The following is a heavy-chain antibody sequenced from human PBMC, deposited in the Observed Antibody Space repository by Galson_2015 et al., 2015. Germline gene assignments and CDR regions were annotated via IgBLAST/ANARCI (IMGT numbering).Heavy chain of an antibody. CDR3: ARGPPRGGWFDP. Sequence: SETLSLTCTVSGASISSGYWWSCVRQSPEKGLEWIGEIHHSGSTTYSPSLRSRVTLSVDKSRNQVFLTMTDLTAADTGLYFCARGPPRGGWFDPWGQGTLVTVSS. J-gene: IGHJ5*02. D-gene: IGHD3-16*01. V-gene: IGHV4-4*02. CDR1: GASISSGYW. CDR2: IHHSGST.